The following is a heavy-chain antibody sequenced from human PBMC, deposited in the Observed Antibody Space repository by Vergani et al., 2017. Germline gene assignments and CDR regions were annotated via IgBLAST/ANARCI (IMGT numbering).Heavy chain of an antibody. Sequence: QLQESGPGLVKPSQTLSLTCTVSGGSISSGSYYWSWIRQPAGKGLEWIGRIYTSGSTNYNPSLKSRVTMSVDTSKNQFSLKLSSVTAADTAVYYCARGPRYNWNDVGFDYWGQGTLVTVSS. J-gene: IGHJ4*02. V-gene: IGHV4-61*02. CDR2: IYTSGST. D-gene: IGHD1-1*01. CDR1: GGSISSGSYY. CDR3: ARGPRYNWNDVGFDY.